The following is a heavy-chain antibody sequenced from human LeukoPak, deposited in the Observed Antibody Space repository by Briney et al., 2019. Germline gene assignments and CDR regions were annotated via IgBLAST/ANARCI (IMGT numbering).Heavy chain of an antibody. Sequence: GGSLRLSCAASGFTFSSYSMNWVRQAPGKGLEWVSYISSSSSTIYYADSVKGRFTISRDNAKNSLYLQMNSLWAEDTAVYYCARGEYYFDYWGQGTLVTVSS. CDR2: ISSSSSTI. V-gene: IGHV3-48*01. CDR1: GFTFSSYS. J-gene: IGHJ4*02. CDR3: ARGEYYFDY.